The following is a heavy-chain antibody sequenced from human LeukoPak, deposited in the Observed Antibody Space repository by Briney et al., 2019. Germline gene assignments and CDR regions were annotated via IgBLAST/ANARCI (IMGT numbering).Heavy chain of an antibody. CDR2: ISGSGGVSGISGSGGST. CDR3: AKGGITGTVDY. Sequence: GGSLRLSCAASGFTFSSYAMTWVRQAPGKGLEWVSGISGSGGVSGISGSGGSTYYADSVKGRFTISRDNSKNTLYLQMNSLRAEDTAVYYCAKGGITGTVDYWGQGTLVTVSS. CDR1: GFTFSSYA. J-gene: IGHJ4*02. V-gene: IGHV3-23*01. D-gene: IGHD1-7*01.